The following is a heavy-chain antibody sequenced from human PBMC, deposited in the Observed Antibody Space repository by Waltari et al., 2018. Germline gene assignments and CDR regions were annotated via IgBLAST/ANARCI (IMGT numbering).Heavy chain of an antibody. CDR1: GFTFSSYS. J-gene: IGHJ4*02. V-gene: IGHV3-21*01. Sequence: EVQLVESGGGLVKPGGSLRLSCAASGFTFSSYSMNWVRQAPGKGLEWVSSISSSSYIYYADSVKGRFTISRDNAKNSLYLQMNSLRAEDTAVYYCARDPDSSGYTDYWGQGTLVTVSS. CDR2: ISSSSYI. CDR3: ARDPDSSGYTDY. D-gene: IGHD3-22*01.